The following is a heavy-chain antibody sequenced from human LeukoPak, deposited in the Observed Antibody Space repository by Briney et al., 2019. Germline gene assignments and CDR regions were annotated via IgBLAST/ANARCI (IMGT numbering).Heavy chain of an antibody. CDR3: ARDSTLDY. D-gene: IGHD1-1*01. CDR1: GGSISSSNSS. J-gene: IGHJ4*02. Sequence: SETLSLTCTVSGGSISSSNSSWGWLRQPPGKGLEWIVNTHYNGNTHYNPSLKSRVTISVDTSKNQFSLKVSSVTAADTAVYYCARDSTLDYWGQGSLVTVSS. CDR2: THYNGNT. V-gene: IGHV4-39*02.